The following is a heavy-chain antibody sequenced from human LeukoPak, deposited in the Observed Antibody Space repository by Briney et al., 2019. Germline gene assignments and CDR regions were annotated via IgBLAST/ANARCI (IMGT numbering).Heavy chain of an antibody. CDR1: GGSISSYY. CDR2: IYTSGST. J-gene: IGHJ4*02. Sequence: SETLSLTCTVSGGSISSYYWSWIRQPTGKGLEWIGRIYTSGSTNYNPSLKSRVTMSVDTSKNQFSLKLSSVTAADTAVCYCARVAYSSGWYYFDYWGQGTLVTVSS. D-gene: IGHD6-19*01. CDR3: ARVAYSSGWYYFDY. V-gene: IGHV4-4*07.